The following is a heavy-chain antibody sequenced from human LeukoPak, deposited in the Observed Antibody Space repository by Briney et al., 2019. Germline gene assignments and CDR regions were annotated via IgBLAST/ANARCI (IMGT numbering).Heavy chain of an antibody. CDR1: GGSISSGDYY. CDR2: IYYSGST. J-gene: IGHJ3*02. CDR3: ARTYYYDSSGYYVGAFHI. Sequence: PSETLSLTCTVSGGSISSGDYYWSWIRQPPGKGLECIGYIYYSGSTYYNPSLKSRVTISVDTSKNQFSLKLSSVTAADTAVYYCARTYYYDSSGYYVGAFHIWGQGTMVTVSS. V-gene: IGHV4-30-4*01. D-gene: IGHD3-22*01.